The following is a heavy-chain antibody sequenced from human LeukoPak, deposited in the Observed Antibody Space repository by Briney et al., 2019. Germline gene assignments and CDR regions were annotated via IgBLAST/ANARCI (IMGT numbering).Heavy chain of an antibody. CDR3: AREGGFYRPLDY. D-gene: IGHD3-3*01. Sequence: SETLSLTCAVSGGSVTSTNWWPWGRQPPGKGLEWIGEVHLDGRTNYNPSLKSRLIMSVDMPENHMSMKLTSVTAADTAVYYCAREGGFYRPLDYSGQGTLVTVSS. CDR2: VHLDGRT. CDR1: GGSVTSTNW. V-gene: IGHV4-4*02. J-gene: IGHJ4*02.